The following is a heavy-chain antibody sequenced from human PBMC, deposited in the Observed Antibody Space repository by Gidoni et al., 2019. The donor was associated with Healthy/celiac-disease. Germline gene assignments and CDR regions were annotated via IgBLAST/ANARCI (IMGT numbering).Heavy chain of an antibody. CDR3: ARGPGYSGYDGPFDY. D-gene: IGHD5-12*01. CDR2: ISYDGSNK. Sequence: QVRLVESGVRVVQPGRSLRLSWGASWFPFSSYAMHWVRQAPGKGLEWVAVISYDGSNKYYADSVKGRFTISRDNSKNTLYLQMNSLRAEDTAVYYCARGPGYSGYDGPFDYWGQGTLVTVSS. CDR1: WFPFSSYA. V-gene: IGHV3-30-3*01. J-gene: IGHJ4*02.